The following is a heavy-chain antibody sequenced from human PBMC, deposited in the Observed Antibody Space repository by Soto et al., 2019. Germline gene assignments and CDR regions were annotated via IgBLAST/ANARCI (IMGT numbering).Heavy chain of an antibody. CDR1: GGSISSSSYY. Sequence: SETLSLTCTVSGGSISSSSYYWGWIRQPPGKGLEWIGSIYYSGSTYYNPSLKSRVTISVETAKNQFSLKLSSVTAADTAVYYCARHNPLFGGSYYYFDYWGQGTLVTVSS. D-gene: IGHD2-15*01. V-gene: IGHV4-39*01. CDR3: ARHNPLFGGSYYYFDY. J-gene: IGHJ4*02. CDR2: IYYSGST.